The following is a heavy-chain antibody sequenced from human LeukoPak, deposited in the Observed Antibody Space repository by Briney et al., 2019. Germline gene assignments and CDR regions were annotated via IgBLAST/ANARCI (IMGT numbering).Heavy chain of an antibody. D-gene: IGHD3-10*01. Sequence: SETLSLTCTVSGGSISSYCWSWIRQPPGKGLEWIGYIYYSGSTNYNPSLKSRVTISVDTSKNQFSLKLSSVTTADTAVYYCARGFWAFDIWGQGTMVTVSS. J-gene: IGHJ3*02. CDR2: IYYSGST. V-gene: IGHV4-59*01. CDR1: GGSISSYC. CDR3: ARGFWAFDI.